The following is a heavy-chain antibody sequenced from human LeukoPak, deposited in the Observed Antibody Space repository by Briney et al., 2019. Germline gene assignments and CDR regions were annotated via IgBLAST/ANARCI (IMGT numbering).Heavy chain of an antibody. Sequence: YWSWIRQPPGKGLEWMGIIYPGDSDTRYSPSFQGQVTISADKSISTAYLQWSSLKASDTAMYYCARVGIVEATITKDAFDIWGQGTMVTVSS. D-gene: IGHD1-26*01. V-gene: IGHV5-51*01. CDR2: IYPGDSDT. J-gene: IGHJ3*02. CDR1: YW. CDR3: ARVGIVEATITKDAFDI.